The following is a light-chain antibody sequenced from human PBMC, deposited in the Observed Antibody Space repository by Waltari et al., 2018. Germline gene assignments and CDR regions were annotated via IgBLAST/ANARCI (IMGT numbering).Light chain of an antibody. CDR3: SSFTDTHTLL. CDR1: SNDVGASNF. V-gene: IGLV2-14*03. CDR2: DVT. Sequence: QSALTQPASVSGSPGQSITISCTGTSNDVGASNFVPWYQQHPGRAPQLMLYDVTSRPSGISYRFSGSKSANTASLTISGLLPEDEAIYYCSSFTDTHTLLFGGGTTVTVL. J-gene: IGLJ2*01.